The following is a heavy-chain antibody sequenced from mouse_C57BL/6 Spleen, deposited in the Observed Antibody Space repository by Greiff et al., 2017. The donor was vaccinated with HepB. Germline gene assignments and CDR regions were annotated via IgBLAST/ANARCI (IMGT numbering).Heavy chain of an antibody. CDR3: ARSSDYDGFAY. CDR1: GYTFTSYG. Sequence: QVQLQQPGAELARPGASVKLSCKASGYTFTSYGISWVKQRTGQGLEWIGEIYPRSGNTYYNEKFKGKATLTADKSSSTAYMELRSLTSEDSAVYFCARSSDYDGFAYWGQGTLVTVSA. J-gene: IGHJ3*01. CDR2: IYPRSGNT. V-gene: IGHV1-81*01. D-gene: IGHD2-4*01.